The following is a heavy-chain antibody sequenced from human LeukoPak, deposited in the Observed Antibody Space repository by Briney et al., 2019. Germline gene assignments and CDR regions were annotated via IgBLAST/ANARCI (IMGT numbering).Heavy chain of an antibody. CDR3: ARGHYTYGSGSFWFDP. V-gene: IGHV4-4*07. CDR1: GGSISSYY. Sequence: SETLSLTCTVSGGSISSYYWSWIRQPAGKGLEWIGRIYTSGSTNYNPSLKSRVTISVDTSKNQFSLKLSSVTAADTAVYYCARGHYTYGSGSFWFDPWGQGTLVTVSS. D-gene: IGHD3-10*01. CDR2: IYTSGST. J-gene: IGHJ5*02.